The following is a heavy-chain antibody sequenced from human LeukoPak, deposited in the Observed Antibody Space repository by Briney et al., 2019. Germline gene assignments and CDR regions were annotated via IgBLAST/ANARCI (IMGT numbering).Heavy chain of an antibody. CDR2: IYHSGST. V-gene: IGHV4-30-2*01. CDR3: AREQWGYQLLGYFDY. CDR1: GGSISSGGYY. D-gene: IGHD2-2*01. J-gene: IGHJ4*02. Sequence: SETLSLTCTASGGSISSGGYYWSWIRQPPGKGLEWIGYIYHSGSTYYNPSLKSRVTISVDRSKNQFSLKLSSVTAADTAVYYCAREQWGYQLLGYFDYWGQGTLVTVSS.